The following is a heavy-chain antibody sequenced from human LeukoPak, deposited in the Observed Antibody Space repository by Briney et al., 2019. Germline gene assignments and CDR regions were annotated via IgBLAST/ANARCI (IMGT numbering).Heavy chain of an antibody. CDR3: ASSPGIAAAGTFDY. Sequence: MXWVRQAPGQGLEWMGWINPNSGGTNYAQKFQGRVTMTRDTSISTAYMELSRLRSDDTAVYYCASSPGIAAAGTFDYWGQGTLVTVSS. D-gene: IGHD6-13*01. V-gene: IGHV1-2*02. CDR2: INPNSGGT. J-gene: IGHJ4*02.